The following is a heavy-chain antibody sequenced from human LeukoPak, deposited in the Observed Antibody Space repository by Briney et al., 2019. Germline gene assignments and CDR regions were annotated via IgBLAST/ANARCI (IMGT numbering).Heavy chain of an antibody. J-gene: IGHJ4*02. CDR3: ARGAQPSTSCPYFDY. CDR1: GGTFSSYA. Sequence: SVMVSCKASGGTFSSYAISWVRQAPGQGLEWMGGIIPIFGTANYAQKFQGRVTITADESTSTAYMELSSLRSEDTAVYYCARGAQPSTSCPYFDYWGQGTLVTVSS. V-gene: IGHV1-69*13. D-gene: IGHD2-2*01. CDR2: IIPIFGTA.